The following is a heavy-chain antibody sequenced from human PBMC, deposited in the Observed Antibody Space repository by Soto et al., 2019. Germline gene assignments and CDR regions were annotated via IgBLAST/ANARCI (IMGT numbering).Heavy chain of an antibody. Sequence: PGESLKISCKGSGYSFTSYWIGWVRQMPGKGLEWMGIIYPGDSDTRYSPSFQGQVTISADKSISTAYLQWSSLKASDTAMYYCASYSGYCSGGSCYPLDYYYYGMDVWGQGTTVTVSS. CDR3: ASYSGYCSGGSCYPLDYYYYGMDV. D-gene: IGHD2-15*01. V-gene: IGHV5-51*01. CDR2: IYPGDSDT. J-gene: IGHJ6*02. CDR1: GYSFTSYW.